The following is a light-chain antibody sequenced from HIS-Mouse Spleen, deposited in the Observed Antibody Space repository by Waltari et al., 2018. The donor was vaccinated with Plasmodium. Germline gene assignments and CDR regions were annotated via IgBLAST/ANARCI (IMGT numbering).Light chain of an antibody. J-gene: IGKJ3*01. Sequence: EIVMTPSPATVSVSTGERATLSCRASQSVSSNLAWYQQKPGQAPRLLIYGASTRATGSPARCSGSGSGTEFTLTISSLQSEDFAVYYCQQYNNWSFTFGPGTKVDIK. CDR3: QQYNNWSFT. CDR2: GAS. V-gene: IGKV3-15*01. CDR1: QSVSSN.